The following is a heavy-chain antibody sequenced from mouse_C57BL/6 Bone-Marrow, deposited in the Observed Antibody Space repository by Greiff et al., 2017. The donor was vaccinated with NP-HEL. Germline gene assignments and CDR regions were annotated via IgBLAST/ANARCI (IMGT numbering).Heavy chain of an antibody. V-gene: IGHV1-59*01. J-gene: IGHJ4*01. CDR1: GYPFTSYW. D-gene: IGHD2-12*01. Sequence: VQLQQPGAELVRPGTSVQLSCKASGYPFTSYWMHWVKQRPGQGLEWIGVIDPSDSYTNYNQKFKGKATLTVDTSSSTAYMQLSSLTSEDSAVYYCVTTGYYYAMDYWGQGTSVTVSS. CDR3: VTTGYYYAMDY. CDR2: IDPSDSYT.